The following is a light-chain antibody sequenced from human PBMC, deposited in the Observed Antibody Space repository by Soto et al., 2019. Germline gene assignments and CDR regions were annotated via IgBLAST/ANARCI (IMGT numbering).Light chain of an antibody. CDR3: QQYGNSPPFT. CDR1: QTITRNF. CDR2: GAS. J-gene: IGKJ3*01. Sequence: EIVLTQSPGTLSLSPGERATLSCRASQTITRNFLAWYQQKPGQAPRLLMYGASSRATGIPDRFSGGGSDTDFTLTISRLEPEDFAVYYCQQYGNSPPFTFGPGTKVDIK. V-gene: IGKV3-20*01.